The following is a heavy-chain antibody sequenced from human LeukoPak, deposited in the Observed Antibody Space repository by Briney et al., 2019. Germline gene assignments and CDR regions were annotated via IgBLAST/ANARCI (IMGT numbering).Heavy chain of an antibody. Sequence: GASVKVSCKASGYTFTGYYMHWVRQAPGQGLEWMGWINPNSGGTNYAQKFQGRVTMTRDTSISTAYMELSRPRSDDTAVYYCARGFSAGSYDSTFWGQGTMVTVSS. V-gene: IGHV1-2*02. J-gene: IGHJ3*01. CDR1: GYTFTGYY. D-gene: IGHD3-22*01. CDR2: INPNSGGT. CDR3: ARGFSAGSYDSTF.